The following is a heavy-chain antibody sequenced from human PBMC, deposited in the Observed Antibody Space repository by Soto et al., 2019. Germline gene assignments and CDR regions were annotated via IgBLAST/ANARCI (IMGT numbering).Heavy chain of an antibody. J-gene: IGHJ6*02. V-gene: IGHV3-30-3*01. CDR2: ISYDGSNK. CDR1: GFTFSSYA. CDR3: AGRGYSSSWYYYYYYGMDV. D-gene: IGHD6-13*01. Sequence: PGGSLRLSCAASGFTFSSYALHWVRQAPGKGLEWVAVISYDGSNKYYADSVKGRFTISRDNSKNTLYLQMNSLRSEDTAVYYCAGRGYSSSWYYYYYYGMDVWGQGTTVTVSS.